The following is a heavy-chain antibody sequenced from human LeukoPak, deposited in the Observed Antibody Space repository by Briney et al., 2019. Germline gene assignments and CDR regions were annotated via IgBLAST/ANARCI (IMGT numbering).Heavy chain of an antibody. D-gene: IGHD3-10*01. V-gene: IGHV3-21*01. CDR3: ASSFGATRGY. J-gene: IGHJ4*02. Sequence: GGSLRLSCAASGFTFSSYNMYWVRQAPGQGLEWVSSITSTGGYIYYADSVKGRFTISRDNAKNSLYLQMNSLRAEDTAVYYCASSFGATRGYWGQGTLVTVSS. CDR1: GFTFSSYN. CDR2: ITSTGGYI.